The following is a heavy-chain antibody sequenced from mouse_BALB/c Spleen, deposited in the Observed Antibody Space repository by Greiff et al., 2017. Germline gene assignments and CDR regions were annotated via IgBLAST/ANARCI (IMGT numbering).Heavy chain of an antibody. CDR2: IDPETGGT. CDR3: TRWGDLYAMDY. V-gene: IGHV1-15*01. J-gene: IGHJ4*01. CDR1: GYTFTDYE. Sequence: QVQLQQSGAELVRPGASVTLSCKASGYTFTDYEMHWVKQTPVHGLEWIGAIDPETGGTAYNQKFKGKATLTADKSSSTAYMELRSLTSEDSAVYYCTRWGDLYAMDYWGQGTSVTVSS. D-gene: IGHD3-3*01.